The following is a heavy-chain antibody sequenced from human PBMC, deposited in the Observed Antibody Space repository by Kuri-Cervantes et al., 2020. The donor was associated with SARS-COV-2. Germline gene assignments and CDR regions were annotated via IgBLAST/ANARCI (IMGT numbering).Heavy chain of an antibody. D-gene: IGHD6-13*01. V-gene: IGHV3-53*05. CDR2: IYSGGST. Sequence: GGSLRLSCAASGFTVSSNYMSWVRQAPGKGLEWVSVIYSGGSTYYADSVKGRFTISRDNSKNTLYLQMSSLRPEDRAVYYCAKDWKVASRDNSPWYYLDYWGQGTLVTVSS. CDR3: AKDWKVASRDNSPWYYLDY. J-gene: IGHJ4*02. CDR1: GFTVSSNY.